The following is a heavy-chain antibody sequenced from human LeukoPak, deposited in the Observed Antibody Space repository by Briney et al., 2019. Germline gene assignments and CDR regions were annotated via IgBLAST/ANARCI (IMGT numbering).Heavy chain of an antibody. CDR1: GYTFTSYY. V-gene: IGHV1-46*01. CDR2: INPSGGST. CDR3: ASSMIVPELRAFDI. D-gene: IGHD3-22*01. Sequence: ASVKVSCKASGYTFTSYYMHWVRQAPGQGLEWMGMINPSGGSTSYAQKFQGRVTMTGDMSTSTVYMELSSLRSEDTAVYYCASSMIVPELRAFDIWGQGTMVTVSS. J-gene: IGHJ3*02.